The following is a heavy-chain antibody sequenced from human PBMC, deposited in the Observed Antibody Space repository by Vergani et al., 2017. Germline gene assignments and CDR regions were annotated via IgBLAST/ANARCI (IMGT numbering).Heavy chain of an antibody. J-gene: IGHJ4*02. D-gene: IGHD6-13*01. CDR3: ATSIAAAGILY. V-gene: IGHV1-69*01. CDR1: GGSISSYY. CDR2: IIPIFGTA. Sequence: QVQLQESGPGLVKPSETLSLTCTVSGGSISSYYWSWIRQPPGKGLEWMGGIIPIFGTANYAQKFQGRVTITADESTSTAYMELSSLRSEDTAVYYCATSIAAAGILYWGQGTLVTVSS.